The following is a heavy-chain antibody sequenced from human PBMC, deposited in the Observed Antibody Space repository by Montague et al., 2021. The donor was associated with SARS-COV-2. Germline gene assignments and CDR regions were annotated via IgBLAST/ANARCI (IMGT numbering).Heavy chain of an antibody. J-gene: IGHJ6*02. D-gene: IGHD2-8*01. CDR3: ATFKYCTTSTCAVEPYYYYYSGMDV. V-gene: IGHV3-7*01. Sequence: SLRLSCAASGFSFSRYWMTWVRQAPGKGLEWMANINQDGGEKYYVDSVKGRFTVSRDNAKNSLYLQLNSLRNEDTAVYYCATFKYCTTSTCAVEPYYYYYSGMDVWGQGTTVTVSS. CDR2: INQDGGEK. CDR1: GFSFSRYW.